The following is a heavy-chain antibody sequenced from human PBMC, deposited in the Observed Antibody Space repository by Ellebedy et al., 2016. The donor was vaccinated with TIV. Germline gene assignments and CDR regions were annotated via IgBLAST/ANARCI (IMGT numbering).Heavy chain of an antibody. D-gene: IGHD2-15*01. CDR2: ISSDGSRR. CDR1: GFTFRRFA. J-gene: IGHJ3*01. V-gene: IGHV3-30*03. Sequence: GGSLRLXCAASGFTFRRFAMHWVRQAPGKGLEWVAVISSDGSRRSYADSVKGRFTISRDNSRNTLFVQMNSLRAEDTAVYYCVREYSAFDFWGQGTMVTVSS. CDR3: VREYSAFDF.